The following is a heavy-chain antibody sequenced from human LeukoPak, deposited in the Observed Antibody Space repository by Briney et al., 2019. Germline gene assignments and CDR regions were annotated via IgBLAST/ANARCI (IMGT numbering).Heavy chain of an antibody. CDR1: GGSFSGYY. CDR3: ARSGVVAAFFDY. D-gene: IGHD2-15*01. CDR2: INHSGST. V-gene: IGHV4-34*01. Sequence: PSETLSLTCAVYGGSFSGYYWSWIRQPPGKGLEWIGEINHSGSTNYNPSLKSRVTISVDTSKNQFSLKLSSVTAADTAVYYCARSGVVAAFFDYWGQGTLVTVSS. J-gene: IGHJ4*02.